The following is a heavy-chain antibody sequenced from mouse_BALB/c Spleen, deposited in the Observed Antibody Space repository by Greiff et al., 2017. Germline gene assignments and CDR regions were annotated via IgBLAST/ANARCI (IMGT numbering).Heavy chain of an antibody. Sequence: QVQLQQPGAELVRPGASVKLSCKASGYTFTSYWINWVKQRPGQGLEWIGNIYPSDSYTNYNQKFKDKATLTVDKSSSTAYMQLSSPTSEDSAVYYCTGLRGYAMDYWGQGTSVTVSS. CDR2: IYPSDSYT. V-gene: IGHV1-69*02. CDR3: TGLRGYAMDY. CDR1: GYTFTSYW. J-gene: IGHJ4*01.